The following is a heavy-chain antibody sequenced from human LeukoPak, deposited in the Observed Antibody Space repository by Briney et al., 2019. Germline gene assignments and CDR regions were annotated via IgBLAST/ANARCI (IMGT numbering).Heavy chain of an antibody. Sequence: SETLSLTCTVSGGSMRSSNFYWGWIRQPPGKGLEWIGNINYSGSTYYNPSVKSRVTLSVDVSKNQFSLKLSSVTAADTAVYYCARTTMVRGTYYMDVWGKGTTVTISS. V-gene: IGHV4-39*07. J-gene: IGHJ6*03. D-gene: IGHD3-10*01. CDR3: ARTTMVRGTYYMDV. CDR2: INYSGST. CDR1: GGSMRSSNFY.